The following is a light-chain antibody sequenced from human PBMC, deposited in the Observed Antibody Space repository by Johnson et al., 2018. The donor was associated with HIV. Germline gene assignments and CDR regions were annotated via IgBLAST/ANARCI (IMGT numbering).Light chain of an antibody. J-gene: IGLJ1*01. Sequence: QSVLTQPPSVSAAPGQKVTISCSGSSSNIGNNYVSWYQQLPGTAPKLLIYENNKRPSGIPDRFSGSKSGTSATLCITGLQTGDEADYYCGTWDSSLSAGCYVFGTGTKVTVL. V-gene: IGLV1-51*02. CDR2: ENN. CDR1: SSNIGNNY. CDR3: GTWDSSLSAGCYV.